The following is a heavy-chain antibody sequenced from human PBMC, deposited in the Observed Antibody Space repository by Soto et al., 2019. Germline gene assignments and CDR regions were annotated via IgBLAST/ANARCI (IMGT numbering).Heavy chain of an antibody. V-gene: IGHV3-74*01. CDR2: INSDGTTI. Sequence: PGGSLRLSCAASGFNFGPFWMHWVRQAPGKGLVWASHINSDGTTIVYADSVKGRFTISRDNAKNTLYLQMNSLRVEDTAVYFCVRDRGYPDSFDIWGPGTLVTVSS. CDR1: GFNFGPFW. CDR3: VRDRGYPDSFDI. J-gene: IGHJ3*02. D-gene: IGHD3-10*01.